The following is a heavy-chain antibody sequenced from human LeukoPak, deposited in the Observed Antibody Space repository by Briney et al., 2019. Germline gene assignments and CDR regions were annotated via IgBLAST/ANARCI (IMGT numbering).Heavy chain of an antibody. V-gene: IGHV5-51*01. CDR1: GYSFTSYW. CDR3: ARLDSSGFYYSKY. Sequence: GESLKISCQGSGYSFTSYWIGWVRQLPGKGLEWMGIIYPGDSDTRYSPSFQGQVTISADKSFNTAYLQWSSLKASDTAMYYCARLDSSGFYYSKYWGQGTLVTVSS. D-gene: IGHD3-22*01. J-gene: IGHJ4*02. CDR2: IYPGDSDT.